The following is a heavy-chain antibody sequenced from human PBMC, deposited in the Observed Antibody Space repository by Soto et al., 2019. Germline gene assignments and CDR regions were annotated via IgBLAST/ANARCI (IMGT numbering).Heavy chain of an antibody. Sequence: ASVKVSCKASGYTFTSYDINWVRQATGQGLEWMGWMNPNSGNTGYAQKFQGRVTMTRNTSISTAYMELSSLRSEDTAVYYCASGASMVRGVIPWFDPWGQGTLVTVTS. D-gene: IGHD3-10*01. CDR2: MNPNSGNT. CDR1: GYTFTSYD. V-gene: IGHV1-8*01. CDR3: ASGASMVRGVIPWFDP. J-gene: IGHJ5*02.